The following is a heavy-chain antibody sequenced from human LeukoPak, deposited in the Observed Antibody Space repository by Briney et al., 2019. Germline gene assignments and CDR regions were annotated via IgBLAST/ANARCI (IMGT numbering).Heavy chain of an antibody. CDR3: ARKVGGLYSLRQGGYYYGMDV. CDR1: SGSFSGYY. J-gene: IGHJ6*02. V-gene: IGHV4-34*01. Sequence: SEALSLTCAVYSGSFSGYYWSWIRQPPGKGLEWIGEINHSGSTNYNPSLKSRVTISVDTSKNQFSLKLSSVTAADTAVYYCARKVGGLYSLRQGGYYYGMDVWGQGTTVTVSS. D-gene: IGHD2-2*02. CDR2: INHSGST.